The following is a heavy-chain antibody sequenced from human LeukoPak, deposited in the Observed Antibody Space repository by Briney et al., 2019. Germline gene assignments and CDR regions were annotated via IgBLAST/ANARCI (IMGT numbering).Heavy chain of an antibody. CDR1: GYTLTELS. Sequence: ASVKVSCKVSGYTLTELSMHWVRQATGQGLEWMGWMNPNSGNTGYAQKFQGRVTITRNTSISTAYMELSSLRSEDTAVYYCARGVHGDYWGQGTLVTVSS. CDR2: MNPNSGNT. CDR3: ARGVHGDY. J-gene: IGHJ4*02. D-gene: IGHD6-6*01. V-gene: IGHV1-8*03.